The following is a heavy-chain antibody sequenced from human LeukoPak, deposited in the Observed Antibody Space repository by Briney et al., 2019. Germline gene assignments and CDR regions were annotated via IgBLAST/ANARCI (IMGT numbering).Heavy chain of an antibody. CDR2: IYSGDST. D-gene: IGHD6-13*01. V-gene: IGHV3-66*01. CDR3: ARGYSGSWYSFDY. CDR1: GFTVSSSY. J-gene: IGHJ4*02. Sequence: GGSLRLFCAASGFTVSSSYMSWVRQAPGKGLEWVSLIYSGDSTYYADSVKGRFTISRDNSKNTLYLQMNSLRAEDTAVYYCARGYSGSWYSFDYWGQGTLVSVSS.